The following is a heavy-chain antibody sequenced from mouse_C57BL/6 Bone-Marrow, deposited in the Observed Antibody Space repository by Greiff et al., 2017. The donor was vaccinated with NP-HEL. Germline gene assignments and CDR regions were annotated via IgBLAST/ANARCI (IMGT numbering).Heavy chain of an antibody. V-gene: IGHV14-4*01. CDR2: IDPENGDT. J-gene: IGHJ4*01. Sequence: EVQLQQSGAELVRPGASVKLSCTASGFNIKDDYMHWVKQRPEQGLEWIGWIDPENGDTEYASKFQGKATITADTSSNTAYLQLSSLTSEDTAVYYCTTWDSPMDYWGQGTSVTVSS. CDR1: GFNIKDDY. D-gene: IGHD4-1*01. CDR3: TTWDSPMDY.